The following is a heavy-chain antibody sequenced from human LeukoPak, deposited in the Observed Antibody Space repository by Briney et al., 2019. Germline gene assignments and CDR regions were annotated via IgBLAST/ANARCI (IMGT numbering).Heavy chain of an antibody. Sequence: PGGSLRLSCVASGFTLSSNAMSWVRQGPGKGLEWVSGISGNGGITYHADSVKGRFTISRDNSKNTLYLQMNSLRAEDTAVYYCAKFADRHYFDYWGQGILVTVSS. CDR3: AKFADRHYFDY. CDR2: ISGNGGIT. J-gene: IGHJ4*02. CDR1: GFTLSSNA. V-gene: IGHV3-23*01.